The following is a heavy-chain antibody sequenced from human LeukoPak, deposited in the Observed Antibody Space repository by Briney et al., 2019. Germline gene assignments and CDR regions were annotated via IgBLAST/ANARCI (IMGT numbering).Heavy chain of an antibody. CDR3: ARGQQLVRHWFDP. CDR1: GGSISSGSYY. J-gene: IGHJ5*02. Sequence: SETLSLTCTVSGGSISSGSYYWSWIRQPAGKGLEWIGRIYTTGSTNYNPSLKSRVTISVDTSKNQFSLKLSSVTAADTAVYYCARGQQLVRHWFDPWGQGTLVTVSS. V-gene: IGHV4-61*02. CDR2: IYTTGST. D-gene: IGHD6-13*01.